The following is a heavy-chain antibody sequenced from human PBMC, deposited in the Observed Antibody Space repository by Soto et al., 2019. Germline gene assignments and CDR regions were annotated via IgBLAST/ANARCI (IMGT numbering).Heavy chain of an antibody. V-gene: IGHV4-34*01. CDR2: INHSVST. CDR3: ARVVVRAEGDWLDP. D-gene: IGHD2-2*01. CDR1: GGSLSRYY. J-gene: IGHJ5*01. Sequence: PSETLSLTFFACGGSLSRYYWSWIRQPPGKGLEWIGEINHSVSTNYNPSLKSRVTISVDTSKNQFSLKLSSVTAADTAVYYCARVVVRAEGDWLDPWGQGTLVTVSS.